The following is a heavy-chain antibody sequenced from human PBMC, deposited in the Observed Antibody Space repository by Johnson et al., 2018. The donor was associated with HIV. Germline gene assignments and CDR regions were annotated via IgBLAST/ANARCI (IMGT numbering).Heavy chain of an antibody. D-gene: IGHD1-26*01. Sequence: QVQLVESGGGVVQPGRSLRLSCAASGFTFSSYGMHWVRQAPGKGLEWVAFIWYDGGNKYYLDPVKGRFTISRDNARNSLYLQMNNLRTEDTAVYYCVRDDGSVLDAFDIWGQGTMVTVSS. J-gene: IGHJ3*02. CDR1: GFTFSSYG. V-gene: IGHV3-33*01. CDR3: VRDDGSVLDAFDI. CDR2: IWYDGGNK.